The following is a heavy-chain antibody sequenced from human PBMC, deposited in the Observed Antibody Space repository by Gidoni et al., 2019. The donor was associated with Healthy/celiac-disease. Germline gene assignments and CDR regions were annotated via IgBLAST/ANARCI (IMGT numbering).Heavy chain of an antibody. CDR3: AKDDMGYCSSTSCYSPHDY. Sequence: QVQLVESGGGVVQPGRSLRLSCAASGFTFSSYGMHWVRQAPGKGLEWVAVISYDGSNKYYADSVKGRFTISRDNSKNTLYLQMNSLRAEDTAVYYCAKDDMGYCSSTSCYSPHDYWGQGTLVTVSS. D-gene: IGHD2-2*02. CDR1: GFTFSSYG. CDR2: ISYDGSNK. V-gene: IGHV3-30*18. J-gene: IGHJ4*02.